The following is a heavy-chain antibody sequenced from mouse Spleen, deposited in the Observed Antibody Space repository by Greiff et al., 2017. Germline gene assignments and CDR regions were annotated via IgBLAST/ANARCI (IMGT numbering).Heavy chain of an antibody. CDR3: TRGANWGDY. CDR2: IDPETGGT. J-gene: IGHJ2*01. Sequence: VKLMESGAELVRPGASVTLSCKASGYTFTDYEMHWVKQTPVHGLEWIGAIDPETGGTAYNQKFKGKAILTADKSSSTAYMELRSLTSEDSAVYYCTRGANWGDYWGQGTTLTVSS. D-gene: IGHD4-1*01. CDR1: GYTFTDYE. V-gene: IGHV1-15*01.